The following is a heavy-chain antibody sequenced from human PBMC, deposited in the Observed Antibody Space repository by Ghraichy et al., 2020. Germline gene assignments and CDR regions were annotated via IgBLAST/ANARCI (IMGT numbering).Heavy chain of an antibody. CDR1: GFDFNTAW. V-gene: IGHV3-15*01. Sequence: GALGLSCAVSGFDFNTAWMNWVRQAPGKGLQWVGRIKSNPDGGTTDYAAPVRGRFSISRDDSKNTLSLEMSSLKTEDTAMYYCVRDPKMWEATVGEEFYSWGRGTMVTVSS. CDR3: VRDPKMWEATVGEEFYS. CDR2: IKSNPDGGTT. J-gene: IGHJ4*02. D-gene: IGHD3-10*01.